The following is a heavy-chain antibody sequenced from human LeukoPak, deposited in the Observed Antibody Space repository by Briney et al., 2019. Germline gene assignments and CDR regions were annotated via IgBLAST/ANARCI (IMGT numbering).Heavy chain of an antibody. CDR2: INPSGGST. Sequence: ASVKVSCKASGYTFTSYYMHWVRQAPGQGLEWMGIINPSGGSTSYAQKFQGRVTMTRDMSTSTAYMELSSLRSDDTAVFYCARGPKRNWFDPWGQGTLVTVSS. CDR1: GYTFTSYY. V-gene: IGHV1-46*01. CDR3: ARGPKRNWFDP. J-gene: IGHJ5*02.